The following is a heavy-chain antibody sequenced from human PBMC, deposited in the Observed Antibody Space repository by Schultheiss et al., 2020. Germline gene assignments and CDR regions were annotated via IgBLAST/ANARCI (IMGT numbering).Heavy chain of an antibody. CDR3: AAQADSGDFGSAY. D-gene: IGHD4-17*01. CDR1: GGSFSTYY. CDR2: VNQSGST. Sequence: SATLSLTCAVYGGSFSTYYWTWIRQPPGKGLEWIGEVNQSGSTNYNPSLKSRVTILFDTSKNQFSLKLTSVTAADTAVYYCAAQADSGDFGSAYWGQGTLVNVYS. J-gene: IGHJ4*02. V-gene: IGHV4-34*01.